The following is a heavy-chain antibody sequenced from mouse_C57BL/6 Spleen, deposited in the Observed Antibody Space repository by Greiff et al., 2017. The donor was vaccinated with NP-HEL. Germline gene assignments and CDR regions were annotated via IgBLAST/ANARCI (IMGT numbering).Heavy chain of an antibody. CDR2: IDPSDSYT. CDR3: ARSGRRYFDD. D-gene: IGHD1-2*01. Sequence: VQLQQPGAELVKPGASVKLSCKASGYTFTSYWMQWVKQRPGQGLEWIGEIDPSDSYTNYNQKFKGKATLTVDTSSSTAYMQLSSLTSEDSAVYDCARSGRRYFDDWGKGTTVTVSS. CDR1: GYTFTSYW. J-gene: IGHJ1*03. V-gene: IGHV1-50*01.